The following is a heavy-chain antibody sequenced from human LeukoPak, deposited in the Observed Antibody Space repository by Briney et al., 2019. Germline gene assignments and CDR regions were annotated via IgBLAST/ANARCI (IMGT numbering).Heavy chain of an antibody. CDR2: ISGRGDST. D-gene: IGHD6-13*01. V-gene: IGHV3-23*01. J-gene: IGHJ4*02. Sequence: GGSLRLSCAASGFTFRSYAMSWVRQAPGKGLEWVSVISGRGDSTHYADSVKGRFTISRDNSKNTLYLQMNSLRAEDTAVYYCAKAHSSSWYYFGDWGQGALVTVSS. CDR3: AKAHSSSWYYFGD. CDR1: GFTFRSYA.